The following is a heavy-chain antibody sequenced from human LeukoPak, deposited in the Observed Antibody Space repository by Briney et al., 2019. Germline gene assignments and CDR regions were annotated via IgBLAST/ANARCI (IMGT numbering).Heavy chain of an antibody. J-gene: IGHJ6*02. D-gene: IGHD3-3*01. Sequence: SETLSLTCTVSGGSISSYYWSWIRQSAGKGLEWIGRIYTSGSTNYNPSLKSRVTMSVDTSENQFSLKLSSVTAADTAVYYCAKSGYNNYYYYYYGMDVWGQGTTVTVSS. V-gene: IGHV4-4*07. CDR2: IYTSGST. CDR3: AKSGYNNYYYYYYGMDV. CDR1: GGSISSYY.